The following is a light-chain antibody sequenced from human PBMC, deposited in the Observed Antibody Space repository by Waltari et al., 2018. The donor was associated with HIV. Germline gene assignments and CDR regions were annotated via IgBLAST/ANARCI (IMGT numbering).Light chain of an antibody. V-gene: IGLV2-14*01. CDR3: SSYTSSITRV. J-gene: IGLJ2*01. CDR2: EVN. CDR1: SNDAGCYHY. Sequence: SALTHPASLSGSPGQSTTISCAGTSNDAGCYHYLPWYQQHPRKAPKLMICEVNKRPSGVSSRFSGSKAGNTAYLTISGLQAEDEADYYCSSYTSSITRVFGGGTKVTVL.